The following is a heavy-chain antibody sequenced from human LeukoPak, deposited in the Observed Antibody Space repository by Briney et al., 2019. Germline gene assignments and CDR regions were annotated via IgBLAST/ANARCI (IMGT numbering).Heavy chain of an antibody. V-gene: IGHV1-2*02. CDR2: INPNSGGT. CDR3: ARGEEYYYDSSGYLYYFDY. J-gene: IGHJ4*02. CDR1: GGLSSLYA. Sequence: ASVKVSCKASGGLSSLYAISWVRQAPGQGLEWMGWINPNSGGTNYAQKFQGRVTMTRDTSISTAYMELSRLRSDDTAVYYCARGEEYYYDSSGYLYYFDYWGQGTLVTVSS. D-gene: IGHD3-22*01.